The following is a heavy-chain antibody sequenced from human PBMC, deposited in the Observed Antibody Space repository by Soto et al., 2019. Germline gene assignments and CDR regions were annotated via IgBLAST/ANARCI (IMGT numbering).Heavy chain of an antibody. V-gene: IGHV3-21*01. J-gene: IGHJ6*02. D-gene: IGHD6-13*01. Sequence: GSLRLSCAASGFTFSSYSMNWVRQAPGKGLEWVSSISSSSSYIYYADSVKGRFTISRDNAKNSLYLQMNSLRAEDTAVYYCAREIYSSSWGNYYYYYGMDVWGQGTTVTVSS. CDR1: GFTFSSYS. CDR2: ISSSSSYI. CDR3: AREIYSSSWGNYYYYYGMDV.